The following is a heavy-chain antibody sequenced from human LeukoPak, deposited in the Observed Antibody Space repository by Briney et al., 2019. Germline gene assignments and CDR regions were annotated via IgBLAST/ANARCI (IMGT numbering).Heavy chain of an antibody. D-gene: IGHD3-3*01. J-gene: IGHJ4*02. V-gene: IGHV3-23*01. CDR3: AKTYERTRFLEWRATDHIDY. CDR1: GFTFSSYA. Sequence: PGGSLRLSCAASGFTFSSYAMSWVRQAPGKGLEWVSAISGSGGSTYYADSVKGRFTISRNNSKNTLYLQMNSLRAEDTAVYYCAKTYERTRFLEWRATDHIDYWGQGTLVTVSS. CDR2: ISGSGGST.